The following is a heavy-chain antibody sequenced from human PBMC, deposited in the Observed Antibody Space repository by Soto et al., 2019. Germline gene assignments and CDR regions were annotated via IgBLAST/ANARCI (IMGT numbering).Heavy chain of an antibody. CDR3: ARAGYDSRNYYYYGMDV. Sequence: QVQLQESGPGLVKPSETLSLTCTVSGGSISSYYWSWIGQPPGKGLEWIGYIYYSGSTNYNPSLKSRFTISVDTSKNQFSLKLSSVTAADTAVYYCARAGYDSRNYYYYGMDVWGQGTTVTVSS. D-gene: IGHD3-22*01. CDR1: GGSISSYY. CDR2: IYYSGST. V-gene: IGHV4-59*01. J-gene: IGHJ6*02.